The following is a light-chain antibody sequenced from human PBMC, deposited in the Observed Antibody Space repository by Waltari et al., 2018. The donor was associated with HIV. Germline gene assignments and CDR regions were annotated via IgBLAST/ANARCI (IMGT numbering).Light chain of an antibody. Sequence: QSALTQPASVSGAPGQSITISCTGTASDIGDYNYVSWYQQHPGKAPKLVIYDVSNRPAGIATRVSGSTSGTTASLTMSGLQAEDESVYYCSSYTRSTRTTAWLFVGGTRLTVL. V-gene: IGLV2-14*03. J-gene: IGLJ2*01. CDR1: ASDIGDYNY. CDR3: SSYTRSTRTTAWL. CDR2: DVS.